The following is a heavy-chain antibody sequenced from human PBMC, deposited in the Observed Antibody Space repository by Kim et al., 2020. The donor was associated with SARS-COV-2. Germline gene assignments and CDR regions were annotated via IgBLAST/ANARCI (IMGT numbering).Heavy chain of an antibody. J-gene: IGHJ4*02. D-gene: IGHD3-22*01. CDR3: ARVSRSCYPFDY. V-gene: IGHV4-31*02. Sequence: YYNPSLKSRVTISVDTSKNQFSLKLSSVTAADTAVYYCARVSRSCYPFDYWGQGTLVTVSS.